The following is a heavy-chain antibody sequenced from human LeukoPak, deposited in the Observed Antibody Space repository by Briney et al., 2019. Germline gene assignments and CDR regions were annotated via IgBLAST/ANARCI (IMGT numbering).Heavy chain of an antibody. CDR1: GGSISSGGYY. Sequence: SETLSLTCTVSGGSISSGGYYWSWIRQHPGKGLEWIGYFYYSGSTYYNPSLKSRVTISVDTSKNQFSLKLSSVTAADTAVYYCARSPVWDYDSSGYSDYFDYWGQGTLVTVSS. D-gene: IGHD3-22*01. J-gene: IGHJ4*02. CDR3: ARSPVWDYDSSGYSDYFDY. V-gene: IGHV4-31*03. CDR2: FYYSGST.